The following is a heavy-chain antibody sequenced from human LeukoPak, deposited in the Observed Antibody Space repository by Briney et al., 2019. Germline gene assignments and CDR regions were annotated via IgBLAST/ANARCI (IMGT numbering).Heavy chain of an antibody. CDR1: GFTFNSET. J-gene: IGHJ4*02. Sequence: GGSLRLSCAASGFTFNSETMNWVPEAPGKGLEWVSYISSGGNTIYYADSVKGRFTISRDNAKNSLYLQMNSLRAEDTAVYYCAKFSRAADSYWGQGTLVTVSS. CDR2: ISSGGNTI. V-gene: IGHV3-48*01. D-gene: IGHD2-15*01. CDR3: AKFSRAADSY.